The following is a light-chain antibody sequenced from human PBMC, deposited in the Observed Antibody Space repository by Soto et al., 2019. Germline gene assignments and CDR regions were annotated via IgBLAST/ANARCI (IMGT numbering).Light chain of an antibody. CDR3: QQYDNLPT. Sequence: DIQMTQSPSSLSASVGDRVTITCQASQDISNYLNWYQQKPGKAPKLLIYDASNLETGVPSRFSGSGSGTDFTFTIRSLQPEDIATYYCQQYDNLPTFGQGTRLEIK. J-gene: IGKJ5*01. CDR2: DAS. V-gene: IGKV1-33*01. CDR1: QDISNY.